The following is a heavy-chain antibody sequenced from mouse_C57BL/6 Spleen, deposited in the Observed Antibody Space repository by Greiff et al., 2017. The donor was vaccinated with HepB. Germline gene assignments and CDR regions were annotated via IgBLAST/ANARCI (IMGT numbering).Heavy chain of an antibody. Sequence: VQLKQSGPELVKPGASVKMSCKASGYTFTDYNMHWVKQSHGKSLEWIGYINPNNGGTSYNQKFKGKATLTVNKSSSTAYLELRSLTSEDSAVYYCARNHYGPSWFAYWGQGTLVTVSA. J-gene: IGHJ3*01. D-gene: IGHD1-1*01. CDR3: ARNHYGPSWFAY. CDR2: INPNNGGT. V-gene: IGHV1-22*01. CDR1: GYTFTDYN.